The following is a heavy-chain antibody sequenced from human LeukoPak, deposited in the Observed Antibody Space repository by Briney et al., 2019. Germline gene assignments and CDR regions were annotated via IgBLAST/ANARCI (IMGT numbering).Heavy chain of an antibody. CDR3: ARSNLRGWFDP. Sequence: SETLSLTCAVYGGSFSGYYWSWIRQPPGKGLEWIGEINHSGSTNYNPSLKSRVTISVDTSKNQFSLKLSSVTAADTAVYYCARSNLRGWFDPWGQGTLVTVSS. CDR2: INHSGST. CDR1: GGSFSGYY. J-gene: IGHJ5*02. V-gene: IGHV4-34*01.